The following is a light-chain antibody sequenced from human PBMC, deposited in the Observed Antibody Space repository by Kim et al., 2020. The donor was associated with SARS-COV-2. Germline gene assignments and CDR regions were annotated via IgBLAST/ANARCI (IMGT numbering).Light chain of an antibody. CDR3: CSYAGSSSYV. CDR2: EVI. V-gene: IGLV2-23*02. CDR1: TRSVVPYNL. J-gene: IGLJ1*01. Sequence: QSSTISSTATTRSVVPYNLVAWYQHFPGTTPNLLIYEVIKRPSGVSNRFSGSKSGNTASLTISGLQAEDEADYYCCSYAGSSSYVFGGGTKVTVL.